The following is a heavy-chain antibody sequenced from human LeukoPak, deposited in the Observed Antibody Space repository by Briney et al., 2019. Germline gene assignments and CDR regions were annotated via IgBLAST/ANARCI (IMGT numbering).Heavy chain of an antibody. D-gene: IGHD3-10*01. Sequence: PGGSLRLSCAASGFPVSTTYMSWVRQAPGKGLEWVSVIFSGGATYYADSVKGRFTMSRDRSKNTLYLQVNSLGAEDTAMYYCAREREGVRSAFDVWGQGTMVTVSS. J-gene: IGHJ3*01. CDR1: GFPVSTTY. CDR2: IFSGGAT. V-gene: IGHV3-53*01. CDR3: AREREGVRSAFDV.